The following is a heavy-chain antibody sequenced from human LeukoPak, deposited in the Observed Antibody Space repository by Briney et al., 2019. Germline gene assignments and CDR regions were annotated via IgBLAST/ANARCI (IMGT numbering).Heavy chain of an antibody. Sequence: SETLSLTCTVSGDSMSTSYWSWIRQPLGKGLEWIGYFHHSGTDYNPSLKSRVTISGDMSNNQFSLKLSSVTAADTAIYYCARGWRGDHFDYWGQGTLVSVSS. J-gene: IGHJ4*02. CDR3: ARGWRGDHFDY. CDR1: GDSMSTSY. V-gene: IGHV4-59*01. CDR2: FHHSGT. D-gene: IGHD3-16*01.